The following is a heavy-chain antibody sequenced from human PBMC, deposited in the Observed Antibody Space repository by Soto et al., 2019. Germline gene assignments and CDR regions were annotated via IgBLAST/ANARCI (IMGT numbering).Heavy chain of an antibody. Sequence: PGGSLRLSCAASGFTFSSYGMHWVRQAPGKGLEWVAVISYDGSNKYYADSVKGRFTISRDNSKNTLYLQMNSLRAEDTAVYYCAKGGYYYDSSGSHDDFDIWGQGTMVTVSS. CDR3: AKGGYYYDSSGSHDDFDI. J-gene: IGHJ3*02. V-gene: IGHV3-30*18. D-gene: IGHD3-22*01. CDR1: GFTFSSYG. CDR2: ISYDGSNK.